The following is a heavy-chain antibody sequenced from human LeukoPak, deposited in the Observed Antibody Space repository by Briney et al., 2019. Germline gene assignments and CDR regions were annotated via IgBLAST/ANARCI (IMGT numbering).Heavy chain of an antibody. CDR2: ISFDKTTK. CDR3: VRDVQGREETVVGVY. V-gene: IGHV3-33*01. CDR1: GFAFGRYA. J-gene: IGHJ4*02. D-gene: IGHD2-15*01. Sequence: GRSLRLSCAASGFAFGRYAMHWVRQPPGKGLEWVAVISFDKTTKDYGDSVKGRFTISRDNSENKVYLQMNNVRVDDTAVYYCVRDVQGREETVVGVYWGQGTRVTVSS.